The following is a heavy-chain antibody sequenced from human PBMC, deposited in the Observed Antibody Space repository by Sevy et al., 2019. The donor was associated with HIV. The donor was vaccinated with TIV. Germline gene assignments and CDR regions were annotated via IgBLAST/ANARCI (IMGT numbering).Heavy chain of an antibody. CDR3: AKKTYSYGAGEGGWFDS. Sequence: GGSLRLSCAASGFTFSSYAMSWVRQAPGKGLEWVSAISGSGGSTYYADSVKGRFTISRDNSKNTLYLQMNSLRAEDTAVYYCAKKTYSYGAGEGGWFDSWGQGTLVTVSS. CDR1: GFTFSSYA. CDR2: ISGSGGST. J-gene: IGHJ5*01. V-gene: IGHV3-23*01. D-gene: IGHD3-10*01.